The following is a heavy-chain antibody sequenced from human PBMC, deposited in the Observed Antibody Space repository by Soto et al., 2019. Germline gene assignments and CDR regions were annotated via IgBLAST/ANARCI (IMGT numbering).Heavy chain of an antibody. V-gene: IGHV3-23*01. D-gene: IGHD4-17*01. CDR1: GFTLRTNG. CDR3: AGHGGYSY. Sequence: GGSLRLSCAATGFTLRTNGMSWVRQAPGKGLEWASSFSGSGDDTWYADSLKGRFTISRDNSKNTVYLQMNSLRAEDTALYYCAGHGGYSYLGQGTLVTVSS. CDR2: FSGSGDDT. J-gene: IGHJ4*02.